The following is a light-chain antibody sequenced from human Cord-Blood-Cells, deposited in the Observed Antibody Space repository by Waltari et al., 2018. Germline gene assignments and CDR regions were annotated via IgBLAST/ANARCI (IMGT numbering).Light chain of an antibody. CDR2: KAS. CDR1: QRISSW. J-gene: IGKJ2*01. Sequence: DIQMTQSSSTLSASVGDRVTITCRASQRISSWLAWYQQKPGKAPKLLIYKASSLESGVPSRFSGSGSGTEFTLTISSLQPDDFATYYCQQYNSYSKTFGQGTKLEIK. V-gene: IGKV1-5*03. CDR3: QQYNSYSKT.